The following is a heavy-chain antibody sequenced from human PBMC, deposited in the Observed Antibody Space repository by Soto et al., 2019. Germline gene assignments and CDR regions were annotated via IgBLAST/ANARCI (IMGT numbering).Heavy chain of an antibody. CDR3: ARERGRSGYYTGSPYYYGMDV. D-gene: IGHD3-3*01. CDR1: GGSISSGDYY. CDR2: IYYSGST. V-gene: IGHV4-30-4*01. J-gene: IGHJ6*02. Sequence: PSETLSLTCTVSGGSISSGDYYWSWIRQPPGKGLEWIGYIYYSGSTYYNPSLKSRVTISVDTSKNQFSLKLSSVTAADTAVYYCARERGRSGYYTGSPYYYGMDVWGQGTTVTISS.